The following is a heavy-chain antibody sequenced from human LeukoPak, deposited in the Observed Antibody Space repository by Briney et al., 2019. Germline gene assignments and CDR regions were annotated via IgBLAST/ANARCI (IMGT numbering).Heavy chain of an antibody. D-gene: IGHD3-3*02. V-gene: IGHV4-59*01. CDR3: SISFSVGPFCY. CDR1: GCSISGYY. CDR2: IYYSGST. J-gene: IGHJ4*02. Sequence: SETLSLTCTVSGCSISGYYWTWDRQPPGKGLEWIGYIYYSGSTNANPSLKSRLTMSVDTSKTQFSLKLRSVTAADTAVYYCSISFSVGPFCYCGQRTLVTVSS.